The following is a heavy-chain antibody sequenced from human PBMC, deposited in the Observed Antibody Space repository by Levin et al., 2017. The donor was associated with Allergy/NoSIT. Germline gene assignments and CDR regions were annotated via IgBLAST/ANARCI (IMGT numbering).Heavy chain of an antibody. CDR3: ARRGDGYNDAFDI. D-gene: IGHD5-24*01. V-gene: IGHV1-69*06. CDR1: GGTFSSYA. Sequence: KISCKASGGTFSSYAISWVRQAPGQGLEWMGGIIPIFGTANYAQKFQGRVTITADKSTSTAYMELSSLRSEDTAVYYCARRGDGYNDAFDIWGQGTMVTVSS. CDR2: IIPIFGTA. J-gene: IGHJ3*02.